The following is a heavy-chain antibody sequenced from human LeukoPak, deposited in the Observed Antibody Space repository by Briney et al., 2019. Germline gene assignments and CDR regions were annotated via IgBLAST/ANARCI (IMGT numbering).Heavy chain of an antibody. CDR1: GYTFTGYY. CDR2: INPNSGGT. D-gene: IGHD3-3*01. V-gene: IGHV1-2*02. CDR3: ARISITIFGVDEKNWFDP. J-gene: IGHJ5*02. Sequence: ASVQVSCKASGYTFTGYYMHWVRQAPGQGLEWMGWINPNSGGTNYAQKFQGRVTMTRDTSISTAYMELSRLRSDDTAVYYCARISITIFGVDEKNWFDPWGQGTLVTVSS.